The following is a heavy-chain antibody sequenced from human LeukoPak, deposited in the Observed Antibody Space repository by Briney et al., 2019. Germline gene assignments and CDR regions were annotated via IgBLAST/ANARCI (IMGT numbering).Heavy chain of an antibody. CDR2: IHTDGRST. V-gene: IGHV3-74*01. J-gene: IGHJ4*02. Sequence: GGSLRLSCVASGFTFSTYWMHWVRQVPGKGLVWVSHIHTDGRSTSYADSVKGRFTISRDNAKNTLYLQMNSLRVEDTAVYYCARDLYDSRGYAYWGQGTLVTVSS. CDR3: ARDLYDSRGYAY. D-gene: IGHD3-22*01. CDR1: GFTFSTYW.